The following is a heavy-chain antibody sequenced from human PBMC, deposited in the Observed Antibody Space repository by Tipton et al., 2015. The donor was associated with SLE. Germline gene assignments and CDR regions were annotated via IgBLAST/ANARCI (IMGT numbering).Heavy chain of an antibody. CDR3: ARFHLKSYYEFDS. CDR1: GVYIRRHY. CDR2: TYNNDRT. D-gene: IGHD1-26*01. Sequence: TLSLTCTVSGVYIRRHYWSWIRLSPGKGLEWIVYTYNNDRTKYNPSLESRVTVSVDTSKNLLSLKLSSVTAADTAVYFCARFHLKSYYEFDSWGQGTLVTVSP. V-gene: IGHV4-59*11. J-gene: IGHJ5*01.